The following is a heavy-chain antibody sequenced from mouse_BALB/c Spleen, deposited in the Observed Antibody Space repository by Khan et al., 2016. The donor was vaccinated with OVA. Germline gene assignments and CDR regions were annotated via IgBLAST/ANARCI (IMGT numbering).Heavy chain of an antibody. J-gene: IGHJ2*01. CDR1: GYSITSDYA. CDR2: ISYSGST. D-gene: IGHD1-1*01. CDR3: ASYYGSSCFDY. Sequence: VQLQESGPGLVKPSQSLSLTCTVTGYSITSDYAWNWIRQFPGNKLEWMGYISYSGSTSYNPSLKSRISITRDTSKNQFFLQLNSVTTEDTATYYCASYYGSSCFDYWGQGTTLTVSS. V-gene: IGHV3-2*02.